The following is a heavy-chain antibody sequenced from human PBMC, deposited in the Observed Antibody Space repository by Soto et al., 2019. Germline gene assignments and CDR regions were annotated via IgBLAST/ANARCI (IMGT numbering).Heavy chain of an antibody. V-gene: IGHV4-61*01. CDR2: IYYSGST. J-gene: IGHJ4*02. CDR3: AKQATGGYSYGYYFDY. Sequence: XXTLSLPFTVSGGSVSSGTYYWSSIRQPPGKGLEWIGYIYYSGSTNYNPSLTSRVTISVDTSKNQFFLKLSSVTAEDTAVYYCAKQATGGYSYGYYFDYWGQGILVTAPQ. D-gene: IGHD5-18*01. CDR1: GGSVSSGTYY.